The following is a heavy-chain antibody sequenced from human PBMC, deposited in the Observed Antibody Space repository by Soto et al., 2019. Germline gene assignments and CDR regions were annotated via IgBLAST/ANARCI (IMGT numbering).Heavy chain of an antibody. V-gene: IGHV4-34*01. CDR1: GGSFSVYT. CDR3: ARERRVVGGYSSNWYDYSDY. Sequence: QVQLQQWGAGLLKPLETLSLTCAINGGSFSVYTWSWFPHPPGKGLEWVGEFNLSGRPNYNPSPQSRVIISLDTSKNQFSLKLSSVTAADTAVYYCARERRVVGGYSSNWYDYSDYWGQGTLVKVSS. CDR2: FNLSGRP. J-gene: IGHJ4*02. D-gene: IGHD6-13*01.